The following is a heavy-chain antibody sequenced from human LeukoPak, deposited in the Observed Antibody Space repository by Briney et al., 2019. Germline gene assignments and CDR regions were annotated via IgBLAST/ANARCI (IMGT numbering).Heavy chain of an antibody. V-gene: IGHV1-69-2*01. J-gene: IGHJ3*02. D-gene: IGHD6-13*01. Sequence: GASVKVSCKASGYTFTDYYMHWVQQAPGKGLEWMGRVDPEDGETIYAEKFQGRVTITADTSTDTAYMELSSLRSEDTAVYYCATRAAAGAFDIWGQGTMVTVSS. CDR1: GYTFTDYY. CDR2: VDPEDGET. CDR3: ATRAAAGAFDI.